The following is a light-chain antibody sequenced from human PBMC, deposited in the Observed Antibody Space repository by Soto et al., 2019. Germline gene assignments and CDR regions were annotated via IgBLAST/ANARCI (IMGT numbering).Light chain of an antibody. CDR2: DVN. J-gene: IGLJ2*01. CDR1: SSDLDY. CDR3: SSYIHPSVF. Sequence: SALTQPASVSGSPGQSITVSCTGTSSDLDYVSWYQQHPGKAPKLLIFDVNTRPSGVPDRFSASKTDNAASLTISGLQPEDEAHYYCSSYIHPSVFFGGGTKVTVL. V-gene: IGLV2-14*03.